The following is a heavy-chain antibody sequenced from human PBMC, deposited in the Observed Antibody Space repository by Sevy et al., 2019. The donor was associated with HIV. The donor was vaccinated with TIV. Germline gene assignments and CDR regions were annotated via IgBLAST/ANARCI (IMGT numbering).Heavy chain of an antibody. CDR2: ISTYNANA. CDR1: GYTFTSYG. Sequence: ASVKVSCKASGYTFTSYGISWARQAPGMGLEWMGWISTYNANANYAHKFRDRVTMTTHTSETTAYLEVRSLRSDDTAVYYCARLALYCRSTSCFDSWGQGTLVTVSS. CDR3: ARLALYCRSTSCFDS. D-gene: IGHD2-2*01. J-gene: IGHJ4*02. V-gene: IGHV1-18*01.